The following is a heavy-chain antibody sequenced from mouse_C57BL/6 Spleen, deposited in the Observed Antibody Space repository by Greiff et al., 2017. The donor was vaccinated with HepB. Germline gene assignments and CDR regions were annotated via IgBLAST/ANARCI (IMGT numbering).Heavy chain of an antibody. V-gene: IGHV1-9*01. CDR2: ILPGSGST. CDR3: ARPPYGSSYGFDY. J-gene: IGHJ2*01. D-gene: IGHD1-1*01. Sequence: QVQLQQSGAELMKPGASVKLSCKATGYTFTGYWIEWVKQRPGHGLEWIGEILPGSGSTNYTEKFKGKTTFTADTSTNTAYMQLSSLTTEDSAIYYCARPPYGSSYGFDYWGQGTTLTVSS. CDR1: GYTFTGYW.